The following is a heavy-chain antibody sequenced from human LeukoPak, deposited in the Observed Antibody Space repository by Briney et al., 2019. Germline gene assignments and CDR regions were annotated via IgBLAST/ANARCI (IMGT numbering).Heavy chain of an antibody. CDR3: ARRASSGIAADFDY. CDR2: IFYVGST. D-gene: IGHD6-13*01. CDR1: GGSVTNSY. J-gene: IGHJ4*02. V-gene: IGHV4-59*08. Sequence: PSETLTLTCTVSGGSVTNSYWSWIRQPPGKGLEWIGYIFYVGSTNHNPSLKNRVTISIDTSKNQFSLKLSSVTAADTAVYYCARRASSGIAADFDYWGQGTLVTVSS.